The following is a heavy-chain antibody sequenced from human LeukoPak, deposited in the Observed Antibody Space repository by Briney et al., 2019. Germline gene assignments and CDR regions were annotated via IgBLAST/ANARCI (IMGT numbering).Heavy chain of an antibody. V-gene: IGHV1-8*01. Sequence: ASVRVSCKASGYTFTSLDINWVRQATGHGLEWMGWMNPNSGNIFYAQKFQGRLTMTRNTSISTAYMELSSLRSEDTAVYYCARGQVDTLYYYYYMDVWGKGTTVTVSS. CDR2: MNPNSGNI. CDR3: ARGQVDTLYYYYYMDV. D-gene: IGHD5-18*01. CDR1: GYTFTSLD. J-gene: IGHJ6*03.